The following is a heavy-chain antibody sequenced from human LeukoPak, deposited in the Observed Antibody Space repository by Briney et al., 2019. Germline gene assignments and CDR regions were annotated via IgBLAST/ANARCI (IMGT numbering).Heavy chain of an antibody. CDR2: ISGSGGST. CDR1: GFTFSSYA. V-gene: IGHV3-23*01. CDR3: AKVRYSSSWYTYSPDY. J-gene: IGHJ4*02. Sequence: GGSLRLSCAASGFTFSSYAMSWVRQAPGKGLEWVSAISGSGGSTYYADSVKGRFTISRDNSKNTLYLQMNSLRAEDTAVYYCAKVRYSSSWYTYSPDYWGQGTLVTVSS. D-gene: IGHD6-13*01.